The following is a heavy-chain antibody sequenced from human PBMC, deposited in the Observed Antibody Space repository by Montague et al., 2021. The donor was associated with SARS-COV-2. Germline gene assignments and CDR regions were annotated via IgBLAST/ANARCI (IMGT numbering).Heavy chain of an antibody. CDR2: IYYSGST. CDR3: AREGRTTDYDILTGYYYYYYMDV. D-gene: IGHD3-9*01. V-gene: IGHV4-61*01. CDR1: GGSVSSGSYY. J-gene: IGHJ6*03. Sequence: SETLSLTCTVSGGSVSSGSYYWSWIRQPPGKGLEWIGYIYYSGSTNYNPSLKSRVTISVDTSKNQFSLKLSSVTAADTAVYYCAREGRTTDYDILTGYYYYYYMDVWGKGTTVTVSS.